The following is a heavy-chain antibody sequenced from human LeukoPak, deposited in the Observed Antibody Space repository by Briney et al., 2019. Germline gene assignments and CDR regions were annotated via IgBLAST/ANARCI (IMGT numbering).Heavy chain of an antibody. Sequence: GGSLRLSCAASGFTFSSYGMSWVRQAPGKGLEGVSAISGSGGSTYYADSVKGRFTISRDNSKNTLYLQMNSLRAEDTAVYYCAKGFRLYSAFDYWGQGTLVTVSS. D-gene: IGHD2-8*01. CDR1: GFTFSSYG. CDR3: AKGFRLYSAFDY. V-gene: IGHV3-23*01. J-gene: IGHJ4*02. CDR2: ISGSGGST.